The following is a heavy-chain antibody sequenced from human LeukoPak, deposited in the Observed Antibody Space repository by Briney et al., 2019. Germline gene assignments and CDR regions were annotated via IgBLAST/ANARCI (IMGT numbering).Heavy chain of an antibody. CDR1: GYTFTGYY. D-gene: IGHD6-19*01. V-gene: IGHV1-2*02. J-gene: IGHJ4*02. CDR2: INPNSGVT. CDR3: ARGQQWLEAFDY. Sequence: ASVKVSCKASGYTFTGYYIHWVRQAPGQGLEWMGWINPNSGVTHYPQKFQGRVTMTRDSSIRTAYMEVSSLRSDDTAVYYCARGQQWLEAFDYWGLGTLVTVSS.